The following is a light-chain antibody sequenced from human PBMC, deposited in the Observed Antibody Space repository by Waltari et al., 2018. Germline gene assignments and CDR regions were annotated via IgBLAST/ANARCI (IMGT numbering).Light chain of an antibody. CDR1: QSVLYSSNNKNY. CDR3: QQYYSTPLT. J-gene: IGKJ4*01. Sequence: DIVMTQSPDPLAVSLGERATINCKSSQSVLYSSNNKNYLAWYQQKPGQHPKLLIYWASTRESGVPDRFSGSGSGTDFTLTISSLQAEDVAVYYCQQYYSTPLTFGGGTKVEIK. V-gene: IGKV4-1*01. CDR2: WAS.